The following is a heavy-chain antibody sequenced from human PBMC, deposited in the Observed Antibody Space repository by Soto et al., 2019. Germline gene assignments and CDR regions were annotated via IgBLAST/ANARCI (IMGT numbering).Heavy chain of an antibody. CDR3: ARTFVAAAGPKGSMDV. Sequence: SETLSLTCTVSGGSISSYYWSWIRQPPGKGLEWIGYIYYSGSTNYNPSLKSRVTISVDTSKNQFSLKLSSVTAADTAVYYCARTFVAAAGPKGSMDVWGQGTTVT. CDR1: GGSISSYY. CDR2: IYYSGST. J-gene: IGHJ6*02. D-gene: IGHD6-13*01. V-gene: IGHV4-59*01.